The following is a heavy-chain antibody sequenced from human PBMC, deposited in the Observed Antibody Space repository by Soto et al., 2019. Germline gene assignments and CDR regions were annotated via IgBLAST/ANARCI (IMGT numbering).Heavy chain of an antibody. D-gene: IGHD2-2*01. V-gene: IGHV5-51*01. CDR3: ARQGRYCSSTSCYGGGFDY. CDR1: GYSFTSYW. CDR2: IYPGDSDT. Sequence: GESLKISCKGSGYSFTSYWIGWVRQMPGKGLEWMGIIYPGDSDTRYSPSFQGQVTISADKSISTAYLQWSSLKASDTAMYYCARQGRYCSSTSCYGGGFDYWGQGTLVTVSS. J-gene: IGHJ4*02.